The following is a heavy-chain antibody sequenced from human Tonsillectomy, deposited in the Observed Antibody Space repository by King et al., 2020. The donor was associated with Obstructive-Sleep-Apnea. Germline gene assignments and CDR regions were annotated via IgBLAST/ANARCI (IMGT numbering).Heavy chain of an antibody. CDR3: ARGDVVRGVISDY. D-gene: IGHD3-10*01. Sequence: VQLVESGGGLDKSGGSLRLSCAASGFSFSDYYMSWIRQAPGKGLEWVSYISRSSSTIYYADSVKGRFIISRDNAKNSLYLQMNSLRAEDTAVYYCARGDVVRGVISDYWGQGTLVTVSS. CDR2: ISRSSSTI. V-gene: IGHV3-11*01. J-gene: IGHJ4*02. CDR1: GFSFSDYY.